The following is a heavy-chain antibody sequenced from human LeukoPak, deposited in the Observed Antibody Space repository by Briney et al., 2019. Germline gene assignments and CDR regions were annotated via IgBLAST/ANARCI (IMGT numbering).Heavy chain of an antibody. D-gene: IGHD6-19*01. CDR1: GYTFTGYY. V-gene: IGHV1-2*06. CDR3: ARDPKEQWLAQDY. CDR2: INPNSGGT. Sequence: VASVTVSCTASGYTFTGYYMHWVRQAPGQGLEWMGRINPNSGGTNYAQKFQGRVTMTRDTSISTAYMELSRLRSDDTAVYYCARDPKEQWLAQDYWGQGTLVTVSS. J-gene: IGHJ4*02.